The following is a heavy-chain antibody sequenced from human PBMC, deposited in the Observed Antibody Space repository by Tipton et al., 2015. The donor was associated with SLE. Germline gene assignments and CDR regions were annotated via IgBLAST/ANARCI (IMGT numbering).Heavy chain of an antibody. CDR3: ARGWSSGWILSFDY. CDR2: IYYSGST. V-gene: IGHV4-31*03. CDR1: GGSISSSSYY. Sequence: TLSLTCTVSGGSISSSSYYWGWIRQPPGKGLEWIGYIYYSGSTYYNPSLKSRVTISVDTSKNQFSLKLSSVTAADTAVYYCARGWSSGWILSFDYWGQGTLVTASS. D-gene: IGHD6-19*01. J-gene: IGHJ4*02.